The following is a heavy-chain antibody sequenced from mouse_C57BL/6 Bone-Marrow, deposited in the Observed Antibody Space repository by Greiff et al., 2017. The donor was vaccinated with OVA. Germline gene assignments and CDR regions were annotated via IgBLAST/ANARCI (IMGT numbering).Heavy chain of an antibody. CDR3: ARREDQDSSGYVGY. CDR1: GYTFTSYW. J-gene: IGHJ2*01. Sequence: QVQLQQPGAELVKPGASVKMSCTASGYTFTSYWITWVKQRPGQGLEWIGDIYPGSGSTNYNAKFKSKATLTVDTSSSTAYMQLSSLTSEDSAVYYCARREDQDSSGYVGYWGQGTTLTVSS. V-gene: IGHV1-55*01. D-gene: IGHD3-2*01. CDR2: IYPGSGST.